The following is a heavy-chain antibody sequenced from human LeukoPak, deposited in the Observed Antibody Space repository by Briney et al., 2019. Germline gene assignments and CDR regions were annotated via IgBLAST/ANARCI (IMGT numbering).Heavy chain of an antibody. Sequence: GGSLRLSCAAPGFSFSSYWMSWVRQAPGKGLERVANIKQDGSQKYYVDSVRGRFTISRDNAKNSLYLQMDSLRAEDSAVYYCASSNWNYYNYWGQGTLVTVSS. CDR3: ASSNWNYYNY. V-gene: IGHV3-7*05. J-gene: IGHJ4*02. CDR1: GFSFSSYW. D-gene: IGHD1-20*01. CDR2: IKQDGSQK.